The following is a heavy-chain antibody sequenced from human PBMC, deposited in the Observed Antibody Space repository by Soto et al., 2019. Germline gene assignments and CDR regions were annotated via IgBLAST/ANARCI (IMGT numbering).Heavy chain of an antibody. Sequence: GGSLRLSCAASGFTFSSYAMSWVRQAPGKGLEWVSAISGSGGSTYYADSVKGRFTISRDNSKNTLYLQMNSLRAEDTAVYYCAKSYPIPDSVYSGMDVWGQGTTVTVSS. V-gene: IGHV3-23*01. CDR1: GFTFSSYA. J-gene: IGHJ6*02. CDR3: AKSYPIPDSVYSGMDV. CDR2: ISGSGGST.